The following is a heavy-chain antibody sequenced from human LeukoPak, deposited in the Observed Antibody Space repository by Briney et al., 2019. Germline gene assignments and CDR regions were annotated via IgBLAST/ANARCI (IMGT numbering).Heavy chain of an antibody. J-gene: IGHJ6*02. D-gene: IGHD5-18*01. Sequence: ASVNVSCKASGFTFTSSAVQWVRQARGQRLEWVGWIVVGSGNTNYAQKFQERVTITRDMSTSTAYMELSSLRSEDTAVYYCAADPSGYSYDWWLYGMDVWGQGTTVTVSS. V-gene: IGHV1-58*01. CDR2: IVVGSGNT. CDR3: AADPSGYSYDWWLYGMDV. CDR1: GFTFTSSA.